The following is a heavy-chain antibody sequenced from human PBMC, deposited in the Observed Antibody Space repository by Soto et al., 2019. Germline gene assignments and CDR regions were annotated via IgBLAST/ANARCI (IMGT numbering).Heavy chain of an antibody. Sequence: EVQLVESGGGLVQPGGSLRLSCAVSGFTFSNYGMNWVRQAPGKGLAWVSYISSIRTTIQYADSVKGRFTISRDNAKNLLYLQMNSLRDEDTAVYYCARGPGYCSGDSCYVRAMSDYWGQGTLVTVSS. CDR3: ARGPGYCSGDSCYVRAMSDY. J-gene: IGHJ4*02. CDR1: GFTFSNYG. D-gene: IGHD2-15*01. V-gene: IGHV3-48*02. CDR2: ISSIRTTI.